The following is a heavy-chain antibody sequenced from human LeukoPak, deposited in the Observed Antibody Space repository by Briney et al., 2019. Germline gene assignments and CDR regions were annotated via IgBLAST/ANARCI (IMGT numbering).Heavy chain of an antibody. CDR1: GGSFSGYY. J-gene: IGHJ5*02. CDR2: INHSGST. Sequence: PSETLSLTCAVYGGSFSGYYWSWIRQPPGKGLEWIGEINHSGSTNYNPSLKSRVTISVDTSKNQFSLKLSSVTAADTAVYYCARVGGAAAVNWFDPWGQGTLVTVSS. CDR3: ARVGGAAAVNWFDP. D-gene: IGHD6-13*01. V-gene: IGHV4-34*01.